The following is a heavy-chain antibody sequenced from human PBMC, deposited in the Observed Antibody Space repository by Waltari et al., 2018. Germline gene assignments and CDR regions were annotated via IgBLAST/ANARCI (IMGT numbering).Heavy chain of an antibody. CDR2: LLYSGTT. CDR3: ARYHRTSGVCQHFDY. Sequence: QVHLQESGPGLVKPSETLSLTCTVSRGSIIGFYWSWIRQPQGKGLEWIGSLLYSGTTVYSPSLESRVTMSVDMAKNQFSLELGSVTAADTAVYHCARYHRTSGVCQHFDYWGQGILVTVSS. V-gene: IGHV4-59*01. D-gene: IGHD2-8*01. CDR1: RGSIIGFY. J-gene: IGHJ4*02.